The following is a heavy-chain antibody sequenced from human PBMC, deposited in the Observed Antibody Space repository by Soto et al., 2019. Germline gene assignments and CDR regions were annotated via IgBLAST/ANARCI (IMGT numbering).Heavy chain of an antibody. CDR1: GFTFSSYG. Sequence: GGSLRLSCAASGFTFSSYGMHWVRQAPGKGLEWVAVISYDGSNKYYADSVKGRFTISRDNSKNTLYLQMSSLRAEDTAVYYCVKMAGTTSGFVYYFDYWGQGTLVTVSS. J-gene: IGHJ4*02. CDR3: VKMAGTTSGFVYYFDY. CDR2: ISYDGSNK. V-gene: IGHV3-30*18. D-gene: IGHD1-7*01.